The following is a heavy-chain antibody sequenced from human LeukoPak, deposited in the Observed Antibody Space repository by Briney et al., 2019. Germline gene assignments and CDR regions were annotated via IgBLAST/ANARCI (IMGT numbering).Heavy chain of an antibody. CDR2: IYPGDSDT. J-gene: IGHJ4*02. D-gene: IGHD1-1*01. Sequence: GESLKISFKGSGXSFTYYWIGWVRQMPGKGLEWMGIIYPGDSDTRYRPSFQGQVTISVDKSISTAYLQWSSLKASDTAMYYCARQDGNSKYYFDYWGQGTLVTVSS. CDR1: GXSFTYYW. V-gene: IGHV5-51*01. CDR3: ARQDGNSKYYFDY.